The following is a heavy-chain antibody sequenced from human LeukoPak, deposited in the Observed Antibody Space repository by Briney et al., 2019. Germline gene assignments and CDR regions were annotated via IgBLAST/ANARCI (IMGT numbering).Heavy chain of an antibody. Sequence: SETLSLTCAVSGGSISSGGYSWSWIRQPPGKGLEWIGYIYHSGSTYYNPSLKSRVTISVDTSKNQFSLKLSSVTAADTAVYYCARRLNYYDSSGYYYYYYGMDVWGQGTTVTVSS. CDR3: ARRLNYYDSSGYYYYYYGMDV. CDR1: GGSISSGGYS. D-gene: IGHD3-22*01. CDR2: IYHSGST. V-gene: IGHV4-30-2*03. J-gene: IGHJ6*02.